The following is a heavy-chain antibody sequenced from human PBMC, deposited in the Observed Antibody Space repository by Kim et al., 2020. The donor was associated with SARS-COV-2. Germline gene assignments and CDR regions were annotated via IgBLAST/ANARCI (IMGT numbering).Heavy chain of an antibody. CDR1: GGTFSSYA. CDR2: IIPIFGTA. Sequence: SVKVSCKASGGTFSSYAISWVRQAPGQGLEWMGGIIPIFGTANYAQKFQGRVTITADESTSTAYMELSSLRSEDTAVYYCARGPTGTTVPVTYYYYYGMDVWGQGTTVTVSS. J-gene: IGHJ6*02. D-gene: IGHD1-7*01. CDR3: ARGPTGTTVPVTYYYYYGMDV. V-gene: IGHV1-69*13.